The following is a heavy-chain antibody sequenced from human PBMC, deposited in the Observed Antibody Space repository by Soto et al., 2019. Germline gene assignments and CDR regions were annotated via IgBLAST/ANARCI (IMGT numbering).Heavy chain of an antibody. D-gene: IGHD6-13*01. J-gene: IGHJ5*02. Sequence: SETLSLTCTVSGVSVSSGSFYWAWIRQPPGKGLEWIGFGSYSGTTNYKPSLKSRVTISVDTSRSQISLKVSSLTAADTAVYYCASSPRIEAAGKSPWFDPWGQGTLVTVSS. CDR2: GSYSGTT. V-gene: IGHV4-61*01. CDR3: ASSPRIEAAGKSPWFDP. CDR1: GVSVSSGSFY.